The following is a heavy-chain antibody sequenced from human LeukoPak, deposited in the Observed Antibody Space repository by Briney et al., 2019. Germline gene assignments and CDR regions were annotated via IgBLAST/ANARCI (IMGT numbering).Heavy chain of an antibody. J-gene: IGHJ4*02. CDR2: ISSSSSYI. Sequence: PGGSLRLSCAASGFTFSSYSMNWVRQAPGKGLEWVSSISSSSSYIYYADSVKGRFTISRDNAKNSLYLQMNSLRAEDTAVYYCARPGVGPYQLLFPLDYWGQGTLVTVSS. V-gene: IGHV3-21*01. CDR1: GFTFSSYS. D-gene: IGHD2-2*01. CDR3: ARPGVGPYQLLFPLDY.